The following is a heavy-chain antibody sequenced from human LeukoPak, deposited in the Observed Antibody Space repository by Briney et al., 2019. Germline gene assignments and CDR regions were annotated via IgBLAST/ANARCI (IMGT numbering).Heavy chain of an antibody. Sequence: KPSETLSLTCTVSGGSISSGSYYWRCIRQPAGRGLEWIVRIYTSGSTNYNPCLKSRVTISVDTSKNQFSLKLRCVTAADTAVYYCARARYSSGWLAFDIWGEGTMVTVSS. CDR3: ARARYSSGWLAFDI. D-gene: IGHD6-19*01. J-gene: IGHJ3*02. V-gene: IGHV4-61*02. CDR2: IYTSGST. CDR1: GGSISSGSYY.